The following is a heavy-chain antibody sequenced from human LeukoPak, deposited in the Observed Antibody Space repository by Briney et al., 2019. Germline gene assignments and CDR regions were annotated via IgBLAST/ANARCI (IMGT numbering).Heavy chain of an antibody. Sequence: SQTLSLTCTVSGASISSGPHYWSWIRQPAGKGLEWIGRIYSSGSTNYNPSLESRVTISADTSKNQFSLTLHSVTAADTAVYYCARDAYSPDVFDMWGRGTMVTVSS. D-gene: IGHD4-11*01. CDR2: IYSSGST. V-gene: IGHV4-61*02. CDR3: ARDAYSPDVFDM. CDR1: GASISSGPHY. J-gene: IGHJ3*02.